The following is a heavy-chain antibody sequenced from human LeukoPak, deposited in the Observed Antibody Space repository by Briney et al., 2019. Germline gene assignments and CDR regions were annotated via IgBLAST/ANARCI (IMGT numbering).Heavy chain of an antibody. CDR3: ARAAYYYDSSGSIKDAFDI. Sequence: ASVKVSCKASGYTFTCYYMHWVRQAPGQGLEWMGRINPNSGGTNYAQKFQGRVTMTRDTSISTAYMELSRLRSDDTAVYYCARAAYYYDSSGSIKDAFDIWGQGTMVTVSS. CDR2: INPNSGGT. D-gene: IGHD3-22*01. CDR1: GYTFTCYY. J-gene: IGHJ3*02. V-gene: IGHV1-2*06.